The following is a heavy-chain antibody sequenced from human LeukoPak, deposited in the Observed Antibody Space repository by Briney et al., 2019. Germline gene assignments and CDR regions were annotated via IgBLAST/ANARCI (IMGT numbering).Heavy chain of an antibody. CDR3: ARVSITIFGVVTNPDY. V-gene: IGHV1-3*01. D-gene: IGHD3-3*01. J-gene: IGHJ4*02. Sequence: ASVTDSCKASGYTFTSYAIHWVRQAPGQRLEWMGWISAGNGNTKYSQNFQGRVTFISNTSATTAFMELSSLRSEDAAVYYCARVSITIFGVVTNPDYWGQGTLVTVSS. CDR1: GYTFTSYA. CDR2: ISAGNGNT.